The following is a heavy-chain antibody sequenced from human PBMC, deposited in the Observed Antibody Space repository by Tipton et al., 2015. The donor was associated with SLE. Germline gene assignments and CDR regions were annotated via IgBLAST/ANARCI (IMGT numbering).Heavy chain of an antibody. CDR3: AGGFTMLRGAST. V-gene: IGHV4-4*07. J-gene: IGHJ5*02. D-gene: IGHD3-10*01. Sequence: TLSLTCTVSGGSISSYYWSWIRQPAGKGLEWIGSIYYSGSTYYNPSLKSRVTISVDTSKNQFSLKLSSVTAADTAVYFCAGGFTMLRGASTWGQGTLVTVSS. CDR1: GGSISSYY. CDR2: IYYSGST.